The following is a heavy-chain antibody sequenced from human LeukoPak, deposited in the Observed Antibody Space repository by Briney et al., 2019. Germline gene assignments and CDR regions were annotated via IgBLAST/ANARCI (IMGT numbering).Heavy chain of an antibody. CDR3: ARGIKDTMVRGVILWFG. Sequence: SETLSLTCTVSGGSISSSSYYWGWIRQPPGKGLEWIGSIYYSGSTNYNPSLKSRVTISVDTSKNQFSLKLSSVTAADTAVYYCARGIKDTMVRGVILWFGWGQGTLVTVSS. J-gene: IGHJ4*02. V-gene: IGHV4-39*07. D-gene: IGHD3-10*01. CDR2: IYYSGST. CDR1: GGSISSSSYY.